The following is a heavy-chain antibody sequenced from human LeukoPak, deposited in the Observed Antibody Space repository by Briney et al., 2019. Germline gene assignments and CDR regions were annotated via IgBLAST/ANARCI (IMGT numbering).Heavy chain of an antibody. CDR2: ISYDGSNK. J-gene: IGHJ4*02. Sequence: GRSLRLSCAASGFTFSSYGMHWVRQAPGKGLEWVAVISYDGSNKYYADSVKGRFTISRDNSKNTLYLQMDSLRVEDTAIYYCARDRAWDYLDSWDQGPLVTVSS. CDR1: GFTFSSYG. V-gene: IGHV3-30*03. D-gene: IGHD1-26*01. CDR3: ARDRAWDYLDS.